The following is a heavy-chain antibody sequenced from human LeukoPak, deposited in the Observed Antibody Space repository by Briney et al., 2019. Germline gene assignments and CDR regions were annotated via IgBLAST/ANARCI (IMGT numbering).Heavy chain of an antibody. CDR2: ISYDGSNK. V-gene: IGHV3-30*04. CDR3: ARDGRYDYVWGSYRSAFYYFDY. CDR1: GFAFSSYA. Sequence: GGSLRLSCAASGFAFSSYAMHWVRQAPGKGLEGVAVISYDGSNKYYADSVKGRFTISRDNSKNTLYLQMNSLRAEDTAVYYCARDGRYDYVWGSYRSAFYYFDYWGQGTLVTVSS. J-gene: IGHJ4*02. D-gene: IGHD3-16*02.